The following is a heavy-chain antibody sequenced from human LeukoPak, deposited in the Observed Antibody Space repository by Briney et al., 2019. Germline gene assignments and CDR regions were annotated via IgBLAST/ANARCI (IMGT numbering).Heavy chain of an antibody. J-gene: IGHJ4*02. D-gene: IGHD5-12*01. CDR1: GFTFSSYG. Sequence: GGSLRLSCAASGFTFSSYGMSWVRQAPGKGLEWVAVISFDGSTKYYADSVKGRFTISRDNSKNTLYLQMNGRRTEDTAMYYWTRRGGGYEFDYWGQGTLVTVSS. V-gene: IGHV3-30*03. CDR2: ISFDGSTK. CDR3: TRRGGGYEFDY.